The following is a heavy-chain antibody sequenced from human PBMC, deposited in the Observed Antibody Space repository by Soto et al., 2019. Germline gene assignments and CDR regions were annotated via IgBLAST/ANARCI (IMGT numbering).Heavy chain of an antibody. D-gene: IGHD2-21*01. V-gene: IGHV3-30-3*01. Sequence: GGSLRLSCATSGFTFSSFALHWVRQAPGKGLEWVAGISYDGTNKFYADSVKDRSTISRDNSKNTLYLQMHSLRTEDTALYYCARPPAIFLSWDYFNYWGQGTPVTVSS. J-gene: IGHJ4*02. CDR1: GFTFSSFA. CDR3: ARPPAIFLSWDYFNY. CDR2: ISYDGTNK.